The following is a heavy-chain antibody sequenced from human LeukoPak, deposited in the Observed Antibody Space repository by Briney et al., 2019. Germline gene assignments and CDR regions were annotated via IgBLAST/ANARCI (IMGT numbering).Heavy chain of an antibody. V-gene: IGHV3-21*01. D-gene: IGHD2-15*01. CDR3: ASVDCSGGSCPEGSYFDY. CDR2: ISSSSSYI. J-gene: IGHJ4*02. CDR1: GFTFSSYS. Sequence: PGGSLRLSCAASGFTFSSYSMNWVRQAPGKGLEWVSSISSSSSYIYYADSVKGRFTMSRDNAKNSVYLQMNSLRAEDTAVYYCASVDCSGGSCPEGSYFDYWGQGTLVTVSS.